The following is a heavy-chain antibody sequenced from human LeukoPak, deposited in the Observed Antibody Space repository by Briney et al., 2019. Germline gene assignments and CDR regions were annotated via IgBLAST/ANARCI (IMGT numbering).Heavy chain of an antibody. CDR3: ARANLYSSSIPK. Sequence: SETLSLTCSVSGGSITGSGYYWSWIRQPPGKGLEWIGEINHSGSTNYNPSLKSRVTISVDTSKNQFSLKLSSVTAADTAVYYCARANLYSSSIPKWGQGTLVTVSS. CDR1: GGSITGSGYY. CDR2: INHSGST. D-gene: IGHD6-6*01. J-gene: IGHJ4*02. V-gene: IGHV4-34*01.